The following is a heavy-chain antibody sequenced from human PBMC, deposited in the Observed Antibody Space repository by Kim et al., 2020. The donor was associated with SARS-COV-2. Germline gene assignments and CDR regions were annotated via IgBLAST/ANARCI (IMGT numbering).Heavy chain of an antibody. CDR2: INPIGGTKT. V-gene: IGHV1-46*01. J-gene: IGHJ4*02. Sequence: ASVKVSCKASGYTFTDYYVHWVRQAPGQGLEWMGIINPIGGTKTGYLQKFQGRLTVTRDTSTSTVYMDLSSLRSEDTAVYYCARSPPADGNFYYFDNWGQGTLVTVSS. D-gene: IGHD4-17*01. CDR1: GYTFTDYY. CDR3: ARSPPADGNFYYFDN.